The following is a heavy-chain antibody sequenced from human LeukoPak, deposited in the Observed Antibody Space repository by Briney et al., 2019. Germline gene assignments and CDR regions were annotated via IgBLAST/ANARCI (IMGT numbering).Heavy chain of an antibody. J-gene: IGHJ4*02. D-gene: IGHD3-22*01. V-gene: IGHV1-18*01. CDR1: GYTFTSYG. Sequence: ASVKVSCKASGYTFTSYGISWVRQAPGQGLEWMGWISVYNGNTNYAQKLQGRVTMTTDTSTSTAYMELRSLRSDDTAVYYCARMYYDSSGYYSYFDYWGQGTLVTVSS. CDR2: ISVYNGNT. CDR3: ARMYYDSSGYYSYFDY.